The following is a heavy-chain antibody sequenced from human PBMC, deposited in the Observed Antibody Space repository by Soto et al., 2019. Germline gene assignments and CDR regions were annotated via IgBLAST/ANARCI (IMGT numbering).Heavy chain of an antibody. CDR1: GGSISSYY. D-gene: IGHD6-19*01. Sequence: PSETLSLTCTVSGGSISSYYWSLIRQPPGKGLEWIGYIYYSGSTNYNPSLKSRVTISVDTSKNQFSRKLSSVTAADTAVYYCARTREIRKSGWSRNNWSDPWAQGTMVTVSS. CDR3: ARTREIRKSGWSRNNWSDP. V-gene: IGHV4-59*01. J-gene: IGHJ5*02. CDR2: IYYSGST.